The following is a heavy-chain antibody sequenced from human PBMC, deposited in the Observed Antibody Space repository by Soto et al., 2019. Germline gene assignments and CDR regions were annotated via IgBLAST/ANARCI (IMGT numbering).Heavy chain of an antibody. Sequence: GGSLRLSCAASGFTFSSYAMSWVRQAPGKGLEWVSAISGSGGSTYYADSVKGRFTISRDNSKNTLYLQMNSLRAEDTAVDYCAKAVRGYSGYGPFDYWGQGTLVTVSS. J-gene: IGHJ4*02. CDR1: GFTFSSYA. D-gene: IGHD5-12*01. CDR2: ISGSGGST. CDR3: AKAVRGYSGYGPFDY. V-gene: IGHV3-23*01.